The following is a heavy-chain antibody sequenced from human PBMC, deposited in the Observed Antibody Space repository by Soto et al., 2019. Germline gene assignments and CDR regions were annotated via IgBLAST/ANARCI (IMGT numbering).Heavy chain of an antibody. CDR3: ARYDSSGYYWPYYYYGMDV. Sequence: GGSLRLSCAASGFTFSDYWMHWVRQAPGKGLVWVSRINSNGRTISYADSVKGRFTISRDNAKNSLYLQMNSLRAEDTAVYYCARYDSSGYYWPYYYYGMDVWGQGTTVTVSS. D-gene: IGHD3-22*01. J-gene: IGHJ6*02. CDR1: GFTFSDYW. CDR2: INSNGRTI. V-gene: IGHV3-74*01.